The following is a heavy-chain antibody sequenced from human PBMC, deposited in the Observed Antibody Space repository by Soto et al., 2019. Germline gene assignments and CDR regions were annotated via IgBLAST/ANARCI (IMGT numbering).Heavy chain of an antibody. CDR1: GYIFADFW. Sequence: RKISCKASGYIFADFWIGWVRQMPGKGLEWMGIIFPGDSDTRYSPSFQGRVTISADTSISTAYLRWNSLRASDTAIYYCARVVGRNRRFDSWGQGSLVTVSS. CDR2: IFPGDSDT. CDR3: ARVVGRNRRFDS. D-gene: IGHD1-26*01. V-gene: IGHV5-51*01. J-gene: IGHJ4*02.